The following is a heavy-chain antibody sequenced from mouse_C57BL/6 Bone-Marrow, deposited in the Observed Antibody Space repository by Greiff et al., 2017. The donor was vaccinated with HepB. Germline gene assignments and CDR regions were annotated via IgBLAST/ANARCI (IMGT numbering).Heavy chain of an antibody. J-gene: IGHJ3*01. V-gene: IGHV1-85*01. D-gene: IGHD1-1*01. CDR2: IYPRDGST. CDR3: ARYYGSSLAWFAY. CDR1: GYTFTSYD. Sequence: QVHVKQSGPELVKPGASVKLSCKASGYTFTSYDINWVKQRPGQGLEWIGWIYPRDGSTKYNEKFKGKATLTLDTSSSTAYMELHSLTSEDSAVYFCARYYGSSLAWFAYWGQGTLVTVSA.